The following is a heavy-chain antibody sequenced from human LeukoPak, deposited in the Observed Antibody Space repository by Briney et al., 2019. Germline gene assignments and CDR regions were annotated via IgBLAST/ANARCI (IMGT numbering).Heavy chain of an antibody. D-gene: IGHD3-3*01. V-gene: IGHV4-61*02. CDR2: IYTSGST. J-gene: IGHJ1*01. Sequence: PSETLSLTCTVSGGSISSGSYYWSWIRQPAGKGLEWIGRIYTSGSTNYSPSLKSRVTISVDTSKNQFSLNLTSVTTADTAVYYCAGGITIFGLYFQHWGQGTLVTVSS. CDR3: AGGITIFGLYFQH. CDR1: GGSISSGSYY.